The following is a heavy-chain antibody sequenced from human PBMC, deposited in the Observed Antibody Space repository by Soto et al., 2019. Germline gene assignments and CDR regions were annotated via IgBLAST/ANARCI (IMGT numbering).Heavy chain of an antibody. V-gene: IGHV3-48*03. Sequence: ALRRTCVALGSPFSSKEMNLISKAPGKGLDWVSDISSSRSTIYYADSVKGRFTISRDNAKNSLYLQMNSLRAEDTAVYYCGARCSGGSCYYYDGMDVWGQGTTV. J-gene: IGHJ6*02. CDR2: ISSSRSTI. CDR3: GARCSGGSCYYYDGMDV. D-gene: IGHD2-15*01. CDR1: GSPFSSKE.